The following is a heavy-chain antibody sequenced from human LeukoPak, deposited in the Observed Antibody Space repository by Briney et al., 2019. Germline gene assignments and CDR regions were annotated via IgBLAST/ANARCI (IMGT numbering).Heavy chain of an antibody. V-gene: IGHV1-69*01. J-gene: IGHJ6*02. CDR3: ARGLYCSSSTSCYDYGMDV. CDR2: FIPILGTP. D-gene: IGHD2-2*01. CDR1: GGTFSSYA. Sequence: GSSVKVSCKASGGTFSSYAISWVRQAPGRGLEWMGGFIPILGTPKYAQNLQGRVTITADESTSTGYMELSSLRYEDTAVYYCARGLYCSSSTSCYDYGMDVWGQGTTVTVSS.